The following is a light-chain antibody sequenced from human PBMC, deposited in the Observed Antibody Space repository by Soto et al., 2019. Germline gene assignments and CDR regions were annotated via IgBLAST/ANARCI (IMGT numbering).Light chain of an antibody. V-gene: IGKV3-15*01. CDR3: QHFNSWPLL. CDR2: GAS. J-gene: IGKJ1*01. CDR1: QNVNNR. Sequence: EIVMTQSPAMLSVSLGERATLSCRASQNVNNRLAWYQQKAGQPPRLLIYGASTRATGIPARFSGSGSGTEFTLTISSLQSEDFAVYYCQHFNSWPLLFGQGTKVDIK.